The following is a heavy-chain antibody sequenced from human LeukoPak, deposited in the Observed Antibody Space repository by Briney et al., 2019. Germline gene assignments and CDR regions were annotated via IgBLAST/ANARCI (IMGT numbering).Heavy chain of an antibody. D-gene: IGHD2-2*01. CDR3: AKAGGDIVVVPAASWFDP. CDR1: GFTFSSYA. V-gene: IGHV3-23*01. Sequence: GGSLRLSCAASGFTFSSYAMSWVRQAPGKGLEWVSAISGSGGSTYYADSVKGRFTISRDNSKNTLYLQMNSLRAEDTAVYYCAKAGGDIVVVPAASWFDPWGQGTLVTVSS. J-gene: IGHJ5*02. CDR2: ISGSGGST.